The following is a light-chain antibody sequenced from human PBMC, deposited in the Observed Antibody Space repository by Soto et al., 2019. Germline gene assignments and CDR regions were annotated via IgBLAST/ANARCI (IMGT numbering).Light chain of an antibody. CDR1: SSDVGGYNY. CDR3: SSYAGSNPVV. CDR2: EVS. Sequence: QSALTQPPSASGSPGQSVTISCTGTSSDVGGYNYVSWYQQHPGKAPKLMIYEVSKRPSGVPDRFSGSKSGNTASLTVSGLQAADEADYYCSSYAGSNPVVFGGGTKLTVL. J-gene: IGLJ2*01. V-gene: IGLV2-8*01.